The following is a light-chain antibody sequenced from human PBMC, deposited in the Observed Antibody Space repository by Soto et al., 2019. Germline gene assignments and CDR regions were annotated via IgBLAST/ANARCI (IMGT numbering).Light chain of an antibody. CDR1: SSDVGGYNF. V-gene: IGLV2-14*01. CDR2: DVG. CDR3: SSYTASSTPFV. J-gene: IGLJ1*01. Sequence: QSVLTQPASVSGSPGQSITISCTGTSSDVGGYNFVSWYQQHPGKAPKLIIYDVGNRPSGVSNRFSGSKSGNTASLTISGLQAEDEADYYCSSYTASSTPFVFGTGTKVTVL.